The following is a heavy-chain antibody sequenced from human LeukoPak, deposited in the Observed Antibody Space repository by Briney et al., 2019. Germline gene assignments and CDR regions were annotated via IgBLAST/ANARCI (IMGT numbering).Heavy chain of an antibody. CDR2: INPNSGDR. D-gene: IGHD3-10*01. CDR3: ARVYDIFGSGRHSDF. J-gene: IGHJ4*02. CDR1: GYTFTSYY. V-gene: IGHV1-2*02. Sequence: GASVKVSCTASGYTFTSYYMHWVRQAPGQGLEWMGWINPNSGDRNYAQKFQGRVTMTRDTSISTAYMELSRLRSDDTAVYYCARVYDIFGSGRHSDFWGQGTLVTVSS.